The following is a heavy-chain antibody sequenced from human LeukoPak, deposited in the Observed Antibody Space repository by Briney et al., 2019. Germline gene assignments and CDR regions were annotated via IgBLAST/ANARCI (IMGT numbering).Heavy chain of an antibody. Sequence: SETLSLTCTVSGGSISSSTYHWGWIRQPPGKGLEWIGSIYYSGSTYYNPSLKSRVTISVDTSKNQFSLKLSSVTAADTAVYYCARKPLARGPFDYWGQGTLVTVSS. J-gene: IGHJ4*02. CDR3: ARKPLARGPFDY. V-gene: IGHV4-39*07. D-gene: IGHD3-16*01. CDR1: GGSISSSTYH. CDR2: IYYSGST.